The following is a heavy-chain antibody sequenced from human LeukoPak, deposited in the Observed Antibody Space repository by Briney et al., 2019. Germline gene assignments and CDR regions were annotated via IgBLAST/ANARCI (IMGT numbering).Heavy chain of an antibody. CDR3: ARGRELRYFDWLSDPLDAFDI. D-gene: IGHD3-9*01. J-gene: IGHJ3*02. CDR1: GYTFTSYD. CDR2: MNPNSGNT. V-gene: IGHV1-8*01. Sequence: ASVKVSCKASGYTFTSYDINWVRQATGQGLEWICWMNPNSGNTGYAQKFQGRVTMTRNTSISTAYMELSSLRSQDTAVYYCARGRELRYFDWLSDPLDAFDIWGQGTMVTVSS.